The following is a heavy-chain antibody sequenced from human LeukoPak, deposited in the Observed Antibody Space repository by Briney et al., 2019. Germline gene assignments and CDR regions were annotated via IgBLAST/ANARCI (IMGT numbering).Heavy chain of an antibody. D-gene: IGHD3-9*01. CDR3: AKDKDWSYWLDP. CDR2: IGHDGINE. Sequence: PGGSLRLSCAASGFTVSIYGMHWVRQAPGKWLEWVAFIGHDGINEHYADSMRGRLTISTDNSKKTLYLQMKSLRAEDMALYYCAKDKDWSYWLDPWGQGTLVTVSS. J-gene: IGHJ5*02. V-gene: IGHV3-30*02. CDR1: GFTVSIYG.